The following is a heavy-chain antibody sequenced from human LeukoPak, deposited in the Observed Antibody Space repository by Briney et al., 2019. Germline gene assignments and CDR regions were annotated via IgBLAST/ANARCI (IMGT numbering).Heavy chain of an antibody. V-gene: IGHV3-11*01. D-gene: IGHD2-8*01. CDR3: ARDRFGVFDY. J-gene: IGHJ4*02. CDR1: GFNLREFY. CDR2: INSNGDTI. Sequence: GGSLRLSCAASGFNLREFYMSWIRQARGKGLESISSINSNGDTIHYADSVKGRFTISRDNAKNSLYLQMTSLRAGDTAKYYCARDRFGVFDYWGPGTLVTVSS.